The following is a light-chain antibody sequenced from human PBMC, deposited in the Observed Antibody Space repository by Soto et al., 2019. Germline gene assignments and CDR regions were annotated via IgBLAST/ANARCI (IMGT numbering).Light chain of an antibody. CDR2: GAS. Sequence: EIVLTQSPGTLSLSPGERATLSCRASQSVSSSYLAWYQQKPGQAPRLLIYGASSRATGIPDRFSGSGSGTYFPLTISRLEPEDFAVYYCQQYGSSPPFTFGVGTKVEIK. J-gene: IGKJ4*01. CDR3: QQYGSSPPFT. CDR1: QSVSSSY. V-gene: IGKV3-20*01.